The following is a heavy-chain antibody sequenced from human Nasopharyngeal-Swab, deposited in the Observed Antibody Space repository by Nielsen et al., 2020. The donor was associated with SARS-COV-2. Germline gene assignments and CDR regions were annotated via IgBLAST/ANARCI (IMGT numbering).Heavy chain of an antibody. Sequence: VRQATGKGLAWVAVIWYDGSNKYYADSVKGRFTISRDNSKNTLYLQMISLRAEDTAVYYCAREAGYCSGGSCYSGPFDYWGQGTLVTAPQ. D-gene: IGHD2-15*01. V-gene: IGHV3-33*01. CDR2: IWYDGSNK. CDR3: AREAGYCSGGSCYSGPFDY. J-gene: IGHJ4*02.